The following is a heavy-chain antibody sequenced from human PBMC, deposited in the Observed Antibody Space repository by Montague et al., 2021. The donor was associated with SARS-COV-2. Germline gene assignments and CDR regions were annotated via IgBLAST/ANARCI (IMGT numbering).Heavy chain of an antibody. D-gene: IGHD2-2*02. CDR3: ARGLGYTSLFRFFDY. CDR2: MYYTGTS. V-gene: IGHV4-59*02. J-gene: IGHJ4*01. Sequence: SETLSLTCAISGGSASGYYWAWIRQPPGKGLEWIGYMYYTGTSNYNPPLKSRVSMSIDTSKNHFSLNLTSVAAADTGVYYCARGLGYTSLFRFFDYWGHGAQVTVSS. CDR1: GGSASGYY.